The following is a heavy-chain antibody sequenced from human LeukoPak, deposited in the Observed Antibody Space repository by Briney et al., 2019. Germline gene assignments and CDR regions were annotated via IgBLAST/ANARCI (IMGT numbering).Heavy chain of an antibody. CDR2: MNPNSGNT. J-gene: IGHJ5*02. CDR3: ARDNSVGDYAWWFDP. Sequence: ASVKVFCKASGYTFTSYDINWVRQATGQGLEWMGWMNPNSGNTGYAQKFQGRVTITRNTSISTAYMELSSLRSEDTAVYYCARDNSVGDYAWWFDPWGQGTLVTVSS. V-gene: IGHV1-8*03. CDR1: GYTFTSYD. D-gene: IGHD1-26*01.